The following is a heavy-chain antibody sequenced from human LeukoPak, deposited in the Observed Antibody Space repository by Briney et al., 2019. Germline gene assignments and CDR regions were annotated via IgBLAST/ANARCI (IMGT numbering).Heavy chain of an antibody. CDR1: GGSFSGHY. CDR3: ARGRTGAAALDF. D-gene: IGHD2-2*01. Sequence: SETLSLTRAVYGGSFSGHYWTWIRQAPGKGLEWIGESTHTGSTNYNPSLKSRVTISVDTSKNQFSLKLTSVSAADMAVYHCARGRTGAAALDFWGPGTLVTVSS. J-gene: IGHJ4*02. CDR2: STHTGST. V-gene: IGHV4-34*01.